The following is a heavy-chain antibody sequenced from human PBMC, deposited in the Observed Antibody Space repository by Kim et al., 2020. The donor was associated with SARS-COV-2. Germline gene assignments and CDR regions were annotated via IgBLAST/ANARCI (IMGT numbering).Heavy chain of an antibody. D-gene: IGHD3-16*01. CDR3: ARAFSRYYFGLDV. J-gene: IGHJ6*02. Sequence: DYAVFVKGRISINADPSKNHFALQLSSVTPEDTAVYYCARAFSRYYFGLDVWGQGTTVTVSS. V-gene: IGHV6-1*01.